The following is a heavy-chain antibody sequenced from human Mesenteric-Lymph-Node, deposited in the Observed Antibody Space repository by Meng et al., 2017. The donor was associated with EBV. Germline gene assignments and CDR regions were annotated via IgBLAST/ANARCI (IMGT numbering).Heavy chain of an antibody. V-gene: IGHV3-23*01. CDR3: SNLPYNY. CDR1: GFSFNIYD. D-gene: IGHD5-24*01. Sequence: EVQVLESGGGLVQPGGSLRLSCAVSGFSFNIYDMNWVRQAPGRGLEWVSGISGSGTTTYYADSVKGRFSISRDNSGNTVYLQMNSLRAEDTAVYYCSNLPYNYWGQGTLVTVSS. J-gene: IGHJ4*02. CDR2: ISGSGTTT.